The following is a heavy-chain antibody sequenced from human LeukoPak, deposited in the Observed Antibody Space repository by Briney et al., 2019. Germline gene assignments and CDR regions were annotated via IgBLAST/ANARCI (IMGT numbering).Heavy chain of an antibody. D-gene: IGHD3-22*01. CDR1: GGSISSGDYY. Sequence: SGTLSLTCTVSGGSISSGDYYWSWIRQPPGKGLEWIGYIYYSGSTYYNPSLKSRVTISVDTSKNQFSLKLSSVTAADTAVYYCARDVVKTGNSYYYGMDVWGQGTTVTVSS. J-gene: IGHJ6*02. CDR2: IYYSGST. CDR3: ARDVVKTGNSYYYGMDV. V-gene: IGHV4-30-4*01.